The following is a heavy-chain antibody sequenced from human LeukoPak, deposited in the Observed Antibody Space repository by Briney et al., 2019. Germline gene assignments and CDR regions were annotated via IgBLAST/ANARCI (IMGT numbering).Heavy chain of an antibody. V-gene: IGHV4-4*02. CDR2: IYHSGST. CDR1: GGSISSSNW. Sequence: PSETLSLTCAVSGGSISSSNWWSWVRQPPGKGLEWIGEIYHSGSTSYNPSPKSRVTISVDKSKNQFSLKLSSVTAADTAVYYCARGRSWSRFFDYWGQGTLVTVSS. CDR3: ARGRSWSRFFDY. J-gene: IGHJ4*02. D-gene: IGHD6-13*01.